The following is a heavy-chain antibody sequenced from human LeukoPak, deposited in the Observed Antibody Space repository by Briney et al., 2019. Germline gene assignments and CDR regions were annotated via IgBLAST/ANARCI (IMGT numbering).Heavy chain of an antibody. CDR2: ISSSSSYI. J-gene: IGHJ4*02. D-gene: IGHD6-13*01. CDR1: GFTFSSYS. Sequence: GGSLRLSCAASGFTFSSYSMNWVRQAPGEGLEWVSSISSSSSYIYYADSVKGRFTISRDNAKNSLYLQMNSLRAEDTAVYYCASGRQQLVFGGQGTLATVSS. CDR3: ASGRQQLVF. V-gene: IGHV3-21*01.